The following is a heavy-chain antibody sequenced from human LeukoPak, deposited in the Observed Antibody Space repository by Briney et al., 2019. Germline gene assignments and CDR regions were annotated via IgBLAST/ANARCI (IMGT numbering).Heavy chain of an antibody. CDR2: ISAYNGNT. D-gene: IGHD2-15*01. V-gene: IGHV1-18*01. CDR1: GYTFTSYG. Sequence: ASVKVSCKASGYTFTSYGISWVRQAPGQGLEWMGWISAYNGNTNFAQKLQGRVTMTTDTSTSIAYMELRSLRSDDTAVYYCARDCSGGTCYTSYWGQGTLVIVSS. CDR3: ARDCSGGTCYTSY. J-gene: IGHJ4*02.